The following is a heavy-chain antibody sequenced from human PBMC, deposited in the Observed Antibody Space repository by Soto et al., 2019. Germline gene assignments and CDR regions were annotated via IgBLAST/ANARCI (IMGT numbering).Heavy chain of an antibody. D-gene: IGHD6-6*01. J-gene: IGHJ6*03. CDR2: MNPNSGNT. CDR1: GYTFTSYD. Sequence: EASVKVSCKASGYTFTSYDINWVRQATGQGLEWMGWMNPNSGNTGYAQKIQGRVTMTRKTSISTAYMELSSLRSEDTAVYYCGSTTLEQLEFNHYYYYYMDVWGKXTTVTVSS. CDR3: GSTTLEQLEFNHYYYYYMDV. V-gene: IGHV1-8*01.